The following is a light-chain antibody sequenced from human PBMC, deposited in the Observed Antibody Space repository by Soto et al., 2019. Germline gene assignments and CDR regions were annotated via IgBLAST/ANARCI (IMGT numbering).Light chain of an antibody. CDR2: GNS. CDR1: SSNIGAGYD. V-gene: IGLV1-40*01. CDR3: QSYDSSLSGVV. J-gene: IGLJ2*01. Sequence: QSVLTQPPSVSGAPGQRVTISCTGSSSNIGAGYDVHWFQQLPGTAPKLLIYGNSNRPSGVTDRFSGSKSGTSASLAITGLQAEDADDYCCQSYDSSLSGVVFGGGTTLTVL.